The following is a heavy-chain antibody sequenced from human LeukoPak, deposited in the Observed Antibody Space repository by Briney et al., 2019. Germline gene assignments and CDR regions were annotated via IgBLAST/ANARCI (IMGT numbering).Heavy chain of an antibody. J-gene: IGHJ6*03. V-gene: IGHV4-34*01. CDR2: INHSGST. D-gene: IGHD1-26*01. CDR1: GGSFSGYY. CDR3: ARVVIVGAYYYYSTWTS. Sequence: SETLSLTCAVYGGSFSGYYWSWIRQPPGKGLEWIGEINHSGSTNYNPSLKSRVTISVDTSKNQFSLKLSSVTAADTAVYYCARVVIVGAYYYYSTWTSGAKGPRSPSP.